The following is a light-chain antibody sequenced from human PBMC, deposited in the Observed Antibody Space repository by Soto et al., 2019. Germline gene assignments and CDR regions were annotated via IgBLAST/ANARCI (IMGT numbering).Light chain of an antibody. CDR2: WAS. CDR1: QSVLYSSNNKNY. V-gene: IGKV4-1*01. Sequence: DIVMTQSPDSLAVSLGERATINCKSSQSVLYSSNNKNYLAWYQQKPGQPPKFLIYWASPRESGVPDRFSGSGCGTDFSLTISSLQAEDVAVYFCHQYYSNPQTFGQGTKVDIK. J-gene: IGKJ2*01. CDR3: HQYYSNPQT.